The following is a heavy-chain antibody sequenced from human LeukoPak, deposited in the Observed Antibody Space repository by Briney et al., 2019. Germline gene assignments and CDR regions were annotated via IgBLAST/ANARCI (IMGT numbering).Heavy chain of an antibody. CDR1: GGTFSSYA. Sequence: SVKVSCRASGGTFSSYAISWVRQAPGQGLEWMGRIIPIFGTANYAQKFQGRVTITTDESTSTAYMELSSLTSEDTAVYYCAREIAAAALGGVFVYYYMDVWGKGTTVTVSS. D-gene: IGHD6-13*01. V-gene: IGHV1-69*05. CDR2: IIPIFGTA. J-gene: IGHJ6*03. CDR3: AREIAAAALGGVFVYYYMDV.